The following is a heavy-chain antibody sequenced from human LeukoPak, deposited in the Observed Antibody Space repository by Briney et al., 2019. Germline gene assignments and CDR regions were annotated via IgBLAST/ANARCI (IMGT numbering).Heavy chain of an antibody. CDR2: INHSGST. CDR1: GGSFSGYY. J-gene: IGHJ4*02. Sequence: PSGTLSLTCAVYGGSFSGYYWSWIRQPPGKGLEWIGEINHSGSTNYNPSLKSRVTISVDTSKNQFSLKLSSVTAADTAVYYCARAHIVGANTFDYWGQGTLVTVSS. D-gene: IGHD1-26*01. V-gene: IGHV4-34*01. CDR3: ARAHIVGANTFDY.